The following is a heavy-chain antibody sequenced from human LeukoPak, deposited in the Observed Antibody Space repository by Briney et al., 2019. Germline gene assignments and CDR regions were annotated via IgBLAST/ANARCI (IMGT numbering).Heavy chain of an antibody. CDR3: AKDRGGGFDS. CDR1: GFTFSSYD. D-gene: IGHD3-10*01. J-gene: IGHJ4*02. CDR2: ITNSGDST. Sequence: GGSLRLSCAASGFTFSSYDMSWVRQAPGKGLEWVSAITNSGDSTYYADSVKGRFTISRDNSKNTLYLQMNSLRAEDTAVYYWAKDRGGGFDSWGQGTLVTVSS. V-gene: IGHV3-23*01.